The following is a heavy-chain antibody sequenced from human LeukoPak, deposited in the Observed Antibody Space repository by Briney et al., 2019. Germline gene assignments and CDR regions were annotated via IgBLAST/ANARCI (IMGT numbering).Heavy chain of an antibody. V-gene: IGHV3-53*01. CDR3: AKDLHGAFDY. J-gene: IGHJ4*02. CDR1: GFTVSSNY. Sequence: GGSLRLSCAASGFTVSSNYMSWVRQAPGKGLEWVSVIYSGGSTYYADSVKGRFTISRDNSKNTLYLHMHSLRADDTALYYCAKDLHGAFDYWGQGILVTVSS. D-gene: IGHD3-10*01. CDR2: IYSGGST.